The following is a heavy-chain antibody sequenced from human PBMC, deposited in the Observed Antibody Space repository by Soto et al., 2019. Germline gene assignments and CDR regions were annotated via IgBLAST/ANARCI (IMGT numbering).Heavy chain of an antibody. D-gene: IGHD6-19*01. CDR2: INAGNGNT. J-gene: IGHJ6*04. CDR3: ASRPAVAVTNYYYYGMDV. CDR1: GYTFTSYA. V-gene: IGHV1-3*01. Sequence: QVQLVQSGAEVKKPGASVKVSCKASGYTFTSYAMHWVRQAPGQRLEWMGWINAGNGNTKYSQKFQRRVTITRDTAASTPYMELSSLRSEDTAVYYCASRPAVAVTNYYYYGMDVWGEGSTLTVSS.